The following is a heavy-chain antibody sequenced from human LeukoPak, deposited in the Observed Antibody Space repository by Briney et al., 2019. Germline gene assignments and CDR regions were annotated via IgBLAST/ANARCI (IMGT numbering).Heavy chain of an antibody. Sequence: SVKVSCKASGGTFSSYAISWVRQAPGQGLEWMGRIIPILGIANYAQKFQGRVTITADKSTSTAYMELSSLRSEDTAVYYCVRSSRPSVDYWGQGTLVTVSS. CDR2: IIPILGIA. V-gene: IGHV1-69*04. D-gene: IGHD6-6*01. CDR1: GGTFSSYA. J-gene: IGHJ4*02. CDR3: VRSSRPSVDY.